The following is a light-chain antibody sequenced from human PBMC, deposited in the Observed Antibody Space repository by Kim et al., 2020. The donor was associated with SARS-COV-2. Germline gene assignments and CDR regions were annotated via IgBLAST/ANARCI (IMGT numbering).Light chain of an antibody. V-gene: IGLV1-44*01. CDR2: TNN. CDR1: SSNIGHNP. CDR3: ASWDDSLHGPV. J-gene: IGLJ2*01. Sequence: ELTQPPSASGTPGQRVTISCSGSSSNIGHNPVDWYQQLPGTAPKLLISTNNQRPSGVPDRFSCSKSGTSASLAISGLQSEDEADYYCASWDDSLHGPVFGGGTQLTVL.